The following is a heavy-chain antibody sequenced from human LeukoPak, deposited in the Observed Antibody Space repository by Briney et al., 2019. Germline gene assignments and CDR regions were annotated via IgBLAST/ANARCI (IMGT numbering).Heavy chain of an antibody. CDR1: GFTFSSYG. D-gene: IGHD3-22*01. CDR2: ISYDGSNK. V-gene: IGHV3-30*18. J-gene: IGHJ4*02. CDR3: AKINYHNNTMIVVPTGQ. Sequence: GGSLRLSCAASGFTFSSYGMHWVRQAPGKGLEWVAVISYDGSNKYYADSVKGRFTISRDNSKNTLYLQMNSLRAEDTAVYYCAKINYHNNTMIVVPTGQWGQGTLVTVSS.